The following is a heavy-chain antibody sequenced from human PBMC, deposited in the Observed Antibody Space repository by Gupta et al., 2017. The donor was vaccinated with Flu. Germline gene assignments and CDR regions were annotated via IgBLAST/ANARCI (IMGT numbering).Heavy chain of an antibody. CDR1: GGRFSDCA. J-gene: IGHJ3*01. CDR3: ESSQRWGGNVGAVER. CDR2: NITALHTS. Sequence: GGRFSDCALSWVRQAPGQRLEWMGGNITALHTSNYETNCQDRVTIFADDSTNTVYLELNSLRSEDTAVYYCESSQRWGGNVGAVERGGQGTKVIDSS. V-gene: IGHV1-69*01. D-gene: IGHD2-15*01.